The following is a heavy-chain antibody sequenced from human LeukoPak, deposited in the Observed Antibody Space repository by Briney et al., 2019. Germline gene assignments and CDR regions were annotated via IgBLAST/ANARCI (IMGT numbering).Heavy chain of an antibody. Sequence: SETLSLTCTVSGGSISSYYWSWIRQPPGKGLEWIGYIYYSGGTNYNPSLKSRVTISIDKSKKQFSLKLISVTAADTAIYYCARVGGMTTINNAAFDIWGQGTMVTVSS. D-gene: IGHD5-24*01. J-gene: IGHJ3*02. V-gene: IGHV4-59*01. CDR1: GGSISSYY. CDR2: IYYSGGT. CDR3: ARVGGMTTINNAAFDI.